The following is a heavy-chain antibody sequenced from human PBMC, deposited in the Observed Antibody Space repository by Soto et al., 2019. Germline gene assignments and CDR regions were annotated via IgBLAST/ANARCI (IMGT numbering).Heavy chain of an antibody. CDR3: VRTGPNYDFWSGYLRPSEGGWFDP. D-gene: IGHD3-3*01. J-gene: IGHJ5*02. CDR2: IIPIVGTA. CDR1: GGTFSSYA. Sequence: QVQLVQSGAEVKKPGSSVKVSCKASGGTFSSYAISWVRQAPGQGLEWMGGIIPIVGTANYAQKFQGRVTITADVSTSTAYMELSSLRSEDTAVYYCVRTGPNYDFWSGYLRPSEGGWFDPWGQGTLVTVSS. V-gene: IGHV1-69*01.